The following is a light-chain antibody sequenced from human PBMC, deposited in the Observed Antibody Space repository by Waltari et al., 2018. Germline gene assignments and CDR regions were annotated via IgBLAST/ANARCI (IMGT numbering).Light chain of an antibody. J-gene: IGKJ1*01. CDR1: QGISSY. V-gene: IGKV1-8*01. CDR3: QQYNFYSLT. Sequence: AIRITQSPSSLSASTGDRVTITCRASQGISSYLAWYQQKPGKAPKLLIYAASTLQSGVPSRFSGSGSGTEFTLTISSLQPDDFATYYCQQYNFYSLTFGQGTKVDI. CDR2: AAS.